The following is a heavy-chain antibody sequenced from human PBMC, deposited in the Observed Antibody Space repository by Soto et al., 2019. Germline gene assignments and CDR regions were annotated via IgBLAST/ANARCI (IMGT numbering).Heavy chain of an antibody. D-gene: IGHD3-3*01. CDR2: IYYSGST. CDR3: ARVYYDFWSGPEDWFDP. J-gene: IGHJ5*02. V-gene: IGHV4-59*01. Sequence: SETLSLTCTVSGGSISSYYWSWIRQPPGKGLEWIGYIYYSGSTNYNPSLKSRVTISVDTSKNQFSLKLSSVTAADTAVYYCARVYYDFWSGPEDWFDPWGQGTLVTVSS. CDR1: GGSISSYY.